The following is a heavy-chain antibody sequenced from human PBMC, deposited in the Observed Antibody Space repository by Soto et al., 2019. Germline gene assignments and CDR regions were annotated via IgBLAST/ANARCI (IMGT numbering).Heavy chain of an antibody. J-gene: IGHJ6*02. D-gene: IGHD2-2*01. V-gene: IGHV4-31*02. Sequence: KASETLSLTCSVSGGSITSGNNYWTWIRQHPGEGLEWIGYIYYSGSTYYNPSLKSRVTISVDTSKNQFSLRLSSVTAADTAVYYCANRRPMPAVTGSPYYHYRLDVWGQGTTVTVSS. CDR3: ANRRPMPAVTGSPYYHYRLDV. CDR2: IYYSGST. CDR1: GGSITSGNNY.